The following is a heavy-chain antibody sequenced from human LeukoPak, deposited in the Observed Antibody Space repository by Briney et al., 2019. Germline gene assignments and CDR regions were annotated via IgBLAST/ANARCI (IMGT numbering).Heavy chain of an antibody. CDR2: IRSSSSTI. J-gene: IGHJ4*02. V-gene: IGHV3-48*04. Sequence: GGSLRLSCAASGFTFSSYSMNWVRQAPGKGLEWVSYIRSSSSTIYYADSVKGRFTISRDNAKNSLYLQMNSLRAEDRAVYYCARDWMTTVTRHWGQGTVVTVSS. D-gene: IGHD4-11*01. CDR3: ARDWMTTVTRH. CDR1: GFTFSSYS.